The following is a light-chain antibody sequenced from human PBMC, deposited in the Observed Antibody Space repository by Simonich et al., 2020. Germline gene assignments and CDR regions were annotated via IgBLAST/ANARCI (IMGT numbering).Light chain of an antibody. Sequence: AIQLTQSPSSLSASVGDRVTITCRASQGISSALAWYQHKPGKAPKLLIYDASSLESGVPSRFSGSGSGTEFTLTISSLQPDDFATYYCQQYNSYHTFGQGTKLEIK. CDR2: DAS. CDR1: QGISSA. V-gene: IGKV1-13*02. CDR3: QQYNSYHT. J-gene: IGKJ2*01.